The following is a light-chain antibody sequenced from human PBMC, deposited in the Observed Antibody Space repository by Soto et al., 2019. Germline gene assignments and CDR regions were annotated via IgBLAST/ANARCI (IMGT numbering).Light chain of an antibody. CDR1: QSVSSN. Sequence: EIVMTQSPATLSVSPGEGATLSCRASQSVSSNLAWYQQNAGQAPMLLIYGASTRAAGIPPRFSGSGSGTDFALTISSLQSEDFAVYYWQHYNNLPLTFGGGTMVEIK. J-gene: IGKJ4*01. CDR3: QHYNNLPLT. V-gene: IGKV3-15*01. CDR2: GAS.